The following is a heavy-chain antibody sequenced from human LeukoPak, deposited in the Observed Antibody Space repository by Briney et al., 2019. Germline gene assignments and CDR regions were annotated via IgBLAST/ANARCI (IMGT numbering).Heavy chain of an antibody. CDR2: IYYSGST. CDR3: ARRPVVAVLGAFDI. CDR1: GGSFSGYY. D-gene: IGHD3-22*01. J-gene: IGHJ3*02. V-gene: IGHV4-59*08. Sequence: SETLSLTCAVYGGSFSGYYWSWIRQPPGKGLEWIGYIYYSGSTNYNPSLKSRVTISVDTSKNQFSLKLSSVTAADTAVYYCARRPVVAVLGAFDIWGQGTMVTVSS.